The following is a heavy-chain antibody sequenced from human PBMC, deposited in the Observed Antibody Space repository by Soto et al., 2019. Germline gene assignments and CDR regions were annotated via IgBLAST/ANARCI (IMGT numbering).Heavy chain of an antibody. D-gene: IGHD4-17*01. CDR2: ISSSGGTI. Sequence: QVQLVESGGGLVKPGGSLRLSCAASGFTFSDYYMTWIRQAPGKGLECISYISSSGGTIYYADSVKGRFTISRDNAKNSLYLQMNSLRVEDTAVYYCARVRGTTVAYYYYYMDVWGKGTPVTVSS. V-gene: IGHV3-11*01. J-gene: IGHJ6*03. CDR1: GFTFSDYY. CDR3: ARVRGTTVAYYYYYMDV.